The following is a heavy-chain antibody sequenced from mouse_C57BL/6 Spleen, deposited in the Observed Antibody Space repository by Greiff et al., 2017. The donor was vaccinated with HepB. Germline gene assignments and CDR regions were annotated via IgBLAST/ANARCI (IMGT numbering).Heavy chain of an antibody. D-gene: IGHD1-1*01. J-gene: IGHJ4*01. CDR1: GFTFSSYA. CDR2: ISDGGSYT. V-gene: IGHV5-4*01. CDR3: AREGGKSTMDY. Sequence: DVQLVESGGGLVKPGGSLKLSCAASGFTFSSYAMSWVRQTPEKRLEWVATISDGGSYTYYPDNVKGRFTISRDNAKNNLYLQMSHLKSEDTALYYCAREGGKSTMDYWGRGTSVTVS.